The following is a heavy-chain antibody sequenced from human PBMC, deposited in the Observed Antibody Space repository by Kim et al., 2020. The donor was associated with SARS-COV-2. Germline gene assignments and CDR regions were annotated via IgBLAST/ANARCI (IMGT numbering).Heavy chain of an antibody. V-gene: IGHV3-64D*06. J-gene: IGHJ4*02. Sequence: GGSLRLSCSASGFTFSSYAMHWVRQAPGKGLEYVSAISSNGGSTYYADSVKGIFTISRDNSKNTLYLQMSSLRAEDTAVYYCVKEPTGSPGYWGQGTLVTVSS. CDR1: GFTFSSYA. CDR2: ISSNGGST. CDR3: VKEPTGSPGY.